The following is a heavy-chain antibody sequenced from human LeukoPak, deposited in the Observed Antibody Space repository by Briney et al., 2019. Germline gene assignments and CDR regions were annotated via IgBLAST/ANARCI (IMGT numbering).Heavy chain of an antibody. CDR2: IWYDGSNK. D-gene: IGHD3-22*01. CDR3: AREKPPYYYDSSGYFAY. CDR1: GFTFSSYG. J-gene: IGHJ4*02. Sequence: PGGSLRLSCAASGFTFSSYGMHWVRQAPGKGLEWVAVIWYDGSNKYYADSVKGRFTISRDNSKNTLYLQMNSLRAEDTAVYYCAREKPPYYYDSSGYFAYWGQGTLVTVSS. V-gene: IGHV3-33*01.